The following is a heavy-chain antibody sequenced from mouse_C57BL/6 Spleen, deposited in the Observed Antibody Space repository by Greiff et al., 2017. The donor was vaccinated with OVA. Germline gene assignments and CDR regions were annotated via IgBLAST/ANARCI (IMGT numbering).Heavy chain of an antibody. CDR1: GFTFSSYA. Sequence: EVKLVESGGGLVKPGGSLKLSCAASGFTFSSYAMSWVRQTPEKRLEWVATISAGGSYTYYPDNVKGRFTISRDNAKNNLYLQMSHLKSEDTAMYYCARARDGGAYYFDYWGQGTTLTVSS. CDR2: ISAGGSYT. CDR3: ARARDGGAYYFDY. V-gene: IGHV5-4*03. J-gene: IGHJ2*01.